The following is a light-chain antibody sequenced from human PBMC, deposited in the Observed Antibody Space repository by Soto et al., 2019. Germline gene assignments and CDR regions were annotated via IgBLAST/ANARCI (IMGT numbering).Light chain of an antibody. J-gene: IGKJ4*01. CDR1: PSVSNS. V-gene: IGKV3-11*01. CDR3: QQRRSSLT. CDR2: DAF. Sequence: ESVLTQSPATLSLSPGERATLSCRASPSVSNSLAWYQHKPGQAPRLLIYDAFNRATGIPPRFSGSGAGTEFTLTISSLEPEDSATYYCQQRRSSLTFGGGTKVEIK.